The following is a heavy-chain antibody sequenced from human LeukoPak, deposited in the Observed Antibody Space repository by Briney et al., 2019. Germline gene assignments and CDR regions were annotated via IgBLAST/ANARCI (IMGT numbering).Heavy chain of an antibody. CDR2: IHYSGST. D-gene: IGHD5-18*01. J-gene: IGHJ4*02. V-gene: IGHV4-31*03. CDR1: GGSISSGGYY. CDR3: ARSPVDTAMDHFDY. Sequence: SETLSLTCTVSGGSISSGGYYWSWIRQHPGKGLEWIGYIHYSGSTYYNPSLKSRVTISVDTSKNQFSLKLSSVTAADTAVYYCARSPVDTAMDHFDYWGQGTLVTVSS.